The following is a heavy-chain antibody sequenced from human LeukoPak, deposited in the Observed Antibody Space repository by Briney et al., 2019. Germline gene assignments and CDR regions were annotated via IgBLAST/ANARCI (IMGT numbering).Heavy chain of an antibody. V-gene: IGHV1-2*02. J-gene: IGHJ5*02. CDR2: INPNSGGT. D-gene: IGHD4-17*01. CDR3: GREGDTVIWFDP. Sequence: ASVKVSCKASGYTFTGYYMHWVRQAPGQGLEWMGWINPNSGGTNYAQKFQGRVTMTRDTSISTAYMELSRLRSDDTAVYYCGREGDTVIWFDPWGQGTLVTVSS. CDR1: GYTFTGYY.